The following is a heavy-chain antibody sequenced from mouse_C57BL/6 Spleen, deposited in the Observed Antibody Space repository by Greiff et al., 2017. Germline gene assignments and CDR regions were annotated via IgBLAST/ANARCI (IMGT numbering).Heavy chain of an antibody. CDR3: ARKEDDYGGFAY. V-gene: IGHV5-17*01. J-gene: IGHJ3*01. CDR2: ISSGSSTI. D-gene: IGHD2-4*01. Sequence: EVLLVESGGGLVKPGASLKLSCAASGFTFSDYGMHWVRQAPEQGLEWVAYISSGSSTIYYADTVKGRSTISTDNAKNTLFLQMTSLRSEDTAMYYCARKEDDYGGFAYWGQGTLVTVSA. CDR1: GFTFSDYG.